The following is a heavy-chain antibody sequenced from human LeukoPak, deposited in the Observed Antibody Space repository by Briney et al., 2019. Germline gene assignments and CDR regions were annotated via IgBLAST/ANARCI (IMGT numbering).Heavy chain of an antibody. V-gene: IGHV4-39*01. D-gene: IGHD1-14*01. CDR2: IYYSGST. CDR3: ARQTPIAEFDP. CDR1: GGSISSSSYY. Sequence: SETLSLTCTVSGGSISSSSYYWGWIRQPPGKGLEWIGSIYYSGSTYYNPSLKSRVTISVDTSKNQFPLKLSSVTAADTAVYYCARQTPIAEFDPWAREPWSPSPQ. J-gene: IGHJ5*02.